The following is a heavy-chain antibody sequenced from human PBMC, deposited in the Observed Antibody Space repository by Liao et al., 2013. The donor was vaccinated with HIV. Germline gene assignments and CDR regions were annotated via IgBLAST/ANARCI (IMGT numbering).Heavy chain of an antibody. D-gene: IGHD3-3*01. CDR3: ARARANFWSGYCYDS. Sequence: HVQLQQWGAGLLKPSETLSLTCAVYGESFSGHSWTWIRQSPREGAWSGLGKVNLGGDGNYNPSLTSRVIILVDTSKNQFSLKLYSVTAADTAVYYCARARANFWSGYCYDSWGRGNPGHRLL. J-gene: IGHJ4*02. CDR1: GESFSGHS. CDR2: VNLGGDG. V-gene: IGHV4-34*01.